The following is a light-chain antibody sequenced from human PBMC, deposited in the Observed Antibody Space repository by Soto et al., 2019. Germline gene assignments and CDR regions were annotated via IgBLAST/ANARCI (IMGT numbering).Light chain of an antibody. J-gene: IGLJ1*01. Sequence: PGQKVTISCSGSRSNIGGNSVSWYQQLPGTAPKLLIYDDNKRPSGIPDRCSGSKSGTSATLGITGFQTGDEADYYCGSWDSSLSAYVFGTATKVTVL. CDR1: RSNIGGNS. V-gene: IGLV1-51*01. CDR3: GSWDSSLSAYV. CDR2: DDN.